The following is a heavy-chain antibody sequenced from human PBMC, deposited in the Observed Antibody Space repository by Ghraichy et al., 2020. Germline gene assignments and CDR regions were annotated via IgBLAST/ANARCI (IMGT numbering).Heavy chain of an antibody. CDR1: GGSFSGYY. Sequence: SETLSLTCAVYGGSFSGYYWSWIRQPPGKGLEWIGEINHSGSTNYNPSLKSRVTISVDTSKNQFSLKLSSVTAADTAVYYCARGSLVTVAGPYYFDYWGQGTLVTVSS. V-gene: IGHV4-34*01. CDR2: INHSGST. D-gene: IGHD6-19*01. J-gene: IGHJ4*02. CDR3: ARGSLVTVAGPYYFDY.